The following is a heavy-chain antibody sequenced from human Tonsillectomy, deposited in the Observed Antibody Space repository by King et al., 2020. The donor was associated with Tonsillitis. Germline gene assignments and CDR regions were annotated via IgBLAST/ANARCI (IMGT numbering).Heavy chain of an antibody. CDR3: AAVLRFLECAPPFDY. CDR2: IIPMFGTP. V-gene: IGHV1-69*01. D-gene: IGHD3-3*01. Sequence: VQLVESGAEVKKPGSSVKVSCKASGGTFSSYAISWVRQAPGQGLEWMGGIIPMFGTPNYAQKFQGRVTITADESTSTTYMELSSLRSEDTAVYDCAAVLRFLECAPPFDYCGQGTLVTVSS. CDR1: GGTFSSYA. J-gene: IGHJ4*02.